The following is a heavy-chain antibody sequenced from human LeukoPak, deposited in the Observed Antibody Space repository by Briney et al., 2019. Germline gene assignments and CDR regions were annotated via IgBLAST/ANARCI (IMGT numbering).Heavy chain of an antibody. V-gene: IGHV3-23*01. CDR2: ISGSGGST. D-gene: IGHD2-15*01. Sequence: SGGSLRLSCAASGFTFNNYAMAWVRQAPGKGLEWVPGISGSGGSTFYSVKGRFTISRDNSKNTLFLQMNRLRAEDTAIYYCAKAGEYCPDGSCYSENYYFDYWGQGTLVTVSS. CDR1: GFTFNNYA. J-gene: IGHJ4*02. CDR3: AKAGEYCPDGSCYSENYYFDY.